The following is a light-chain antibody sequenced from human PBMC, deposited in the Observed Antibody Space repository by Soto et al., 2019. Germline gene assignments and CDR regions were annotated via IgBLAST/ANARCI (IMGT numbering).Light chain of an antibody. CDR3: QQYNNWPRT. J-gene: IGKJ1*01. Sequence: EIVLTQSRANQSLSPGERATLSCRASQSVTRYLGWYQQKPGQAPRLLIYDASNRATGIPARFSGSGSGTEFTLTISSLQSEDFAVYYCQQYNNWPRTFGQGTKVDI. CDR2: DAS. CDR1: QSVTRY. V-gene: IGKV3-15*01.